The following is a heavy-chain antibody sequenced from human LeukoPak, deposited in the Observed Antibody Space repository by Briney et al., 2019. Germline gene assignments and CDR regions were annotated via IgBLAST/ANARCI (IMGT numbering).Heavy chain of an antibody. V-gene: IGHV3-20*04. CDR3: ARSYDTSGYYYVGAGY. J-gene: IGHJ4*02. D-gene: IGHD3-22*01. CDR2: TSWNGGST. Sequence: GGSLRLSCAASAFTFDDYGMSWVRQAPGKGLEWVSGTSWNGGSTAYADSVKGRFTISRDNAKNSLYLQMNSLRAEDTALYYCARSYDTSGYYYVGAGYWGQGTLVTVSS. CDR1: AFTFDDYG.